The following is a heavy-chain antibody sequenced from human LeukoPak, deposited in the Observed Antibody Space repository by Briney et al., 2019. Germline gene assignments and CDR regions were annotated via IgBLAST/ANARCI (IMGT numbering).Heavy chain of an antibody. CDR3: ARRGANWALR. J-gene: IGHJ4*02. CDR2: INHSGST. Sequence: SQTLSLTCTVSGGSISSGGYYWSWIRQPPGKGLEWIGEINHSGSTNYNPSLKSRVTISVDTSKNQFSLKLSSVTAADTAVYYCARRGANWALRWGQGTLVTVSS. CDR1: GGSISSGGYY. D-gene: IGHD7-27*01. V-gene: IGHV4-30-2*01.